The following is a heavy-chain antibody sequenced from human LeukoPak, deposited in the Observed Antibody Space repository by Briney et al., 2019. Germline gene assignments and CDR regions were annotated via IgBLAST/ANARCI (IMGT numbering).Heavy chain of an antibody. CDR3: ARHPNPRAYYYDSSGYYAWFDP. CDR1: GGSISSSSYY. D-gene: IGHD3-22*01. J-gene: IGHJ5*02. V-gene: IGHV4-39*01. CDR2: IYYSGST. Sequence: PSETLSLTCTVSGGSISSSSYYWGWIRQPPGKGLEWIGSIYYSGSTYYNPSLKSRVTISVDTSKNQFSLKLSSVTAADTAVYYCARHPNPRAYYYDSSGYYAWFDPWGQGTLVTVSS.